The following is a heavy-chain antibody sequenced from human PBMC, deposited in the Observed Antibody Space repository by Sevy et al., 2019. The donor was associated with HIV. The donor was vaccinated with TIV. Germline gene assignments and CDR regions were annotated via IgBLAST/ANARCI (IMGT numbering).Heavy chain of an antibody. V-gene: IGHV1-18*01. CDR3: ARDKPEGVVIIPGSMWGGVDY. CDR2: ISAYSGDT. D-gene: IGHD2-2*01. J-gene: IGHJ4*02. Sequence: ASVKVSCKTFGYTFKTYGISWVRQAPGQGLEWMGWISAYSGDTNFAQKFQGRVTMTTDTSPSTAYMELSSLRSDDTAVYFWARDKPEGVVIIPGSMWGGVDYWGQGTVVTVSS. CDR1: GYTFKTYG.